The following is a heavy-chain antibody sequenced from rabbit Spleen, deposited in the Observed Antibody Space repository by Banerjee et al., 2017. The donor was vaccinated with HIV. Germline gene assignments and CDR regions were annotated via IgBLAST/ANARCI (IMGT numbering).Heavy chain of an antibody. CDR2: IYTSSSGNT. Sequence: QSLEESGGDLAKPGASLTLTCTASGIDFSSYYYMCWVRQAPGKGLEWIACIYTSSSGNTWYASWAKGRFTISKTSSTTVTLQLNSLTAADTATYFCARGSGGSGYGYALWGPGTLVTVS. D-gene: IGHD6-1*01. CDR1: GIDFSSYYY. V-gene: IGHV1S40*01. J-gene: IGHJ4*01. CDR3: ARGSGGSGYGYAL.